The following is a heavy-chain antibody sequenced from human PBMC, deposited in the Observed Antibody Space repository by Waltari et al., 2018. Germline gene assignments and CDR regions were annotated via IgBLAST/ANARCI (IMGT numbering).Heavy chain of an antibody. V-gene: IGHV3-9*01. CDR1: GVTFDDYA. D-gene: IGHD1-26*01. Sequence: EVQLVESGGGLVQPGRSLRLSCAASGVTFDDYAMHWVRQAQGKGLEWVSGISWNSGSIGYADSVKGRFTISRDNAKNSLYLQMNSLRTEDTALYYCAKGHSGSYGLDYWGQGTLVTVSS. CDR3: AKGHSGSYGLDY. CDR2: ISWNSGSI. J-gene: IGHJ4*02.